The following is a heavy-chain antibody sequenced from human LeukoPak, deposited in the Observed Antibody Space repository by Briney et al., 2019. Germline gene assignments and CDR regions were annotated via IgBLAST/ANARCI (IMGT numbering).Heavy chain of an antibody. V-gene: IGHV1-69*04. CDR2: IIPILGIA. CDR3: ARELELRRGEDYFDY. CDR1: GGTFSSYA. D-gene: IGHD1-7*01. J-gene: IGHJ4*02. Sequence: SVKVSCKASGGTFSSYAISWVRQAPGHGLEWMGRIIPILGIANYAQKFQGRVTITADKSTSTAYMELSSLRSEDTAVYYCARELELRRGEDYFDYWGQGTLVTVSS.